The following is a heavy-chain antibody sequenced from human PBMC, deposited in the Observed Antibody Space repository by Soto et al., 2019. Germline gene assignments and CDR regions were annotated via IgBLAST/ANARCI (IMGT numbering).Heavy chain of an antibody. CDR1: GGSIGNRNYY. Sequence: QLQESGPGLLRPSETLSLTCVVSGGSIGNRNYYWGWVRQFPQQGFEWLGSVDFTKSAYYTSSLKSRVSISMDVSKNQFVLTLTSVTATDSALYYCVRHGQAGGDRGLDVWGRG. J-gene: IGHJ6*01. D-gene: IGHD6-19*01. CDR3: VRHGQAGGDRGLDV. CDR2: VDFTKSA. V-gene: IGHV4-39*01.